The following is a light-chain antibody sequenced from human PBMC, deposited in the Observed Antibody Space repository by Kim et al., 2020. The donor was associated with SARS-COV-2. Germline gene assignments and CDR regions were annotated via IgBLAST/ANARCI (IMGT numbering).Light chain of an antibody. V-gene: IGLV7-43*01. CDR1: TGPVTSANY. J-gene: IGLJ3*02. CDR2: RTS. Sequence: GTVTLTCSSSTGPVTSANYPNWLQQKPGQAPRSLIYRTSDKHSWTPARFSGSLLGGKAALTLSDVQPEDEAHYHCLLFDGGAQPWVFGGGTQLTVL. CDR3: LLFDGGAQPWV.